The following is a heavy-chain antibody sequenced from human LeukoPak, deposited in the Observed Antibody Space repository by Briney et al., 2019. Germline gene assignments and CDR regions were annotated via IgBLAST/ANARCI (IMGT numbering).Heavy chain of an antibody. CDR3: ARESFIAARHRSLSY. V-gene: IGHV3-33*01. CDR2: IWYDGSNK. Sequence: GRSLRLSCAASGFTFSSYGTHWVRQAPGKGLEWVAVIWYDGSNKYCADSVKGRFTISRDNSKNTLYLQMNSLRAEDTAVYYCARESFIAARHRSLSYWGEGTQVSVST. CDR1: GFTFSSYG. J-gene: IGHJ4*02. D-gene: IGHD6-6*01.